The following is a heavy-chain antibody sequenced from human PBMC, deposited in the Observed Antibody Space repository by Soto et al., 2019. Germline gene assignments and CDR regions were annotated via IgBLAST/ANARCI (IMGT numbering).Heavy chain of an antibody. Sequence: QLQLQESGSGLVKPSQTLSLTCAVSGDSVSSGTDSWSWIRQPPGKGLGWIGYIFHSGNTNYNPSLRSRVTMSLDRSKNQISLNLTSVTAADTAVYYCARGYGSGSYWFDYWGQGTLVTVSS. J-gene: IGHJ4*02. CDR2: IFHSGNT. V-gene: IGHV4-30-2*01. CDR1: GDSVSSGTDS. D-gene: IGHD3-10*01. CDR3: ARGYGSGSYWFDY.